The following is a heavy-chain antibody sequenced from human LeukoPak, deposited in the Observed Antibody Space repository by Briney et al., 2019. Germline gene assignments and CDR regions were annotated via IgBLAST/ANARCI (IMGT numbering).Heavy chain of an antibody. Sequence: GGSLRLSCAASGFTFSSYAMHWVRQAPGKGLEWVAVISYDGSNKYYADSVKGRFTISRDNSKNTLYLQMSSLRAEDTAVYYCASLTTYYYDSSGSKSAFDIWGQGTMVAVSS. D-gene: IGHD3-22*01. CDR2: ISYDGSNK. CDR1: GFTFSSYA. CDR3: ASLTTYYYDSSGSKSAFDI. V-gene: IGHV3-30*04. J-gene: IGHJ3*02.